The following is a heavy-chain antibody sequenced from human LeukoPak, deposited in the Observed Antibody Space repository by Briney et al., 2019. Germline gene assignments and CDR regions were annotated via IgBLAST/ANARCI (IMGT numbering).Heavy chain of an antibody. J-gene: IGHJ6*03. CDR2: INHSGST. CDR3: ASGHYYYYMDV. Sequence: SETLSLTCAVYGGTFSGYYWSWIRQPPGKGPEWIGEINHSGSTNYNPSLKSRVTISVDTSKNQFSLKLSSVTAADTAVYYCASGHYYYYMDVWGKGTTVTVSS. CDR1: GGTFSGYY. V-gene: IGHV4-34*01.